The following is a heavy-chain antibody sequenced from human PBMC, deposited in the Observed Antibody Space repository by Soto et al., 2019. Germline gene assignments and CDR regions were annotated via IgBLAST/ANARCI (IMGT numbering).Heavy chain of an antibody. V-gene: IGHV1-69*13. Sequence: SVNVSCKSSGGTFSSYSISWVRQAPGQGLEWMGGIIPIFGTANYAQKFQGRVTITADESTSTAYMELSSLRSEDTAVYYCARKGTSYYGMDVWGQGTTVTVSS. J-gene: IGHJ6*02. CDR1: GGTFSSYS. CDR2: IIPIFGTA. D-gene: IGHD1-1*01. CDR3: ARKGTSYYGMDV.